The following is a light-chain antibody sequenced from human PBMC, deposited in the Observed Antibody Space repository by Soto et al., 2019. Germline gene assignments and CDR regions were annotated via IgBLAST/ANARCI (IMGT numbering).Light chain of an antibody. J-gene: IGKJ2*01. CDR2: GAS. V-gene: IGKV3-20*01. Sequence: EIVLTQSPGTLSLSPGERATLSCRASQSVSSSYLAWYQQKPGQAPSLIIYGASSRATGIPDRFSGSGSGTDFPLTISRLEPADVSVYYCQQYGSSPPYTFGQGTKLEIK. CDR1: QSVSSSY. CDR3: QQYGSSPPYT.